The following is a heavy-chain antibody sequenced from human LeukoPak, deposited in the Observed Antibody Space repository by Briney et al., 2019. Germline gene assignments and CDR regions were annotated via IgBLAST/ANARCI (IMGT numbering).Heavy chain of an antibody. CDR3: AKELHEYYYGSGSGY. V-gene: IGHV1-18*04. CDR1: GYIFTDYY. D-gene: IGHD3-10*01. J-gene: IGHJ4*02. Sequence: GASVKVSCKASGYIFTDYYMHWVRQAPGQELGWMGRISAYNGNTDYAQTLQGRVTMTTDTSTSTAYMELRSLRSDDTAVYYCAKELHEYYYGSGSGYWGQGTLVTVSS. CDR2: ISAYNGNT.